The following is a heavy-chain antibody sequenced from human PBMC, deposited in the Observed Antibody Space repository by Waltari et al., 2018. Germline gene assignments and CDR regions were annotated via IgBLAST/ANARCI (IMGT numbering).Heavy chain of an antibody. CDR2: ISTDGSST. CDR1: GSTFNRYW. V-gene: IGHV3-74*01. CDR3: ARGWQSIDY. Sequence: EVQLVESGGGLVQPGGSLRLSCAAAGSTFNRYWMQWVRQAPGKGLVWVSRISTDGSSTDYADSVKGRFTISRDNAKNTLYLQLNSLRAEDTAVYYCARGWQSIDYWGQGTLVTVSS. J-gene: IGHJ4*02.